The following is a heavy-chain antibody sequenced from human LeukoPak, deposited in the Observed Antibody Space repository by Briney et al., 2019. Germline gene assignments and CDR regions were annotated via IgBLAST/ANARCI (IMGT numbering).Heavy chain of an antibody. J-gene: IGHJ4*02. Sequence: ASVKVSCKASGYTFTGYYMHWVRQAPGQGLEWMGWIIPNSGGTDYAQKFQGRVTMTRDTSISTAYMELSRLRSDDTAVYYCAREYYDILTGYYMRGDYWGQGTLVTVSS. V-gene: IGHV1-2*02. CDR2: IIPNSGGT. D-gene: IGHD3-9*01. CDR1: GYTFTGYY. CDR3: AREYYDILTGYYMRGDY.